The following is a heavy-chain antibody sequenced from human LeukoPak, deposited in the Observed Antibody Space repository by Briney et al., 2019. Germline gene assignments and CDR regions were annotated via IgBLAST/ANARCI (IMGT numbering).Heavy chain of an antibody. V-gene: IGHV3-48*04. D-gene: IGHD4-23*01. J-gene: IGHJ4*02. CDR3: ARAHLTTVVTAFDY. CDR1: GFTFSSYS. Sequence: PGGSLRLSCAASGFTFSSYSMNWVRQAPGKGLEWVSYISSSSSTIYYADSVKGRFTISRDNAKNSLYLQMNSLRAEDTAVYYCARAHLTTVVTAFDYWGQGTLVTVSS. CDR2: ISSSSSTI.